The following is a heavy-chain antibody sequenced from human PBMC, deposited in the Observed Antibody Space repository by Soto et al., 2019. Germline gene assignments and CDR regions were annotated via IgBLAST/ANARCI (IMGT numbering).Heavy chain of an antibody. D-gene: IGHD3-3*02. CDR1: GFSLNSRAMG. Sequence: QITLKESGPTLVKPTQTLTLTCTFSGFSLNSRAMGVGWIRQPPGKALEWLALILWDDDKRYSPSLKDRLTITKDTSKKQVVLTMTNMDPVYTGTYYCAHRPTYGARLAPLGQGILVTVSS. J-gene: IGHJ5*02. CDR2: ILWDDDK. CDR3: AHRPTYGARLAP. V-gene: IGHV2-5*02.